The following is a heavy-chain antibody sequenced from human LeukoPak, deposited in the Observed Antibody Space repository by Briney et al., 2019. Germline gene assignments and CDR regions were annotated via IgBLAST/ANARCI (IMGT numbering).Heavy chain of an antibody. CDR3: ATGSKVVIANIYYYYYYMDV. Sequence: GASVKVSCKASGYTFTSHAMHWVRQAPGQRLEWMGWINAGNGNTKYPQKFQGRVTMTEDTSTDTAYMELSSLRSEDTAVYYCATGSKVVIANIYYYYYYMDVWGKGTTVTVSS. CDR2: INAGNGNT. D-gene: IGHD2-21*01. CDR1: GYTFTSHA. J-gene: IGHJ6*03. V-gene: IGHV1-3*01.